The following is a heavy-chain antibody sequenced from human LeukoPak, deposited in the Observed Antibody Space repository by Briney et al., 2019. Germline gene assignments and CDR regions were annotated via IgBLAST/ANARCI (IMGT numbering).Heavy chain of an antibody. J-gene: IGHJ4*02. V-gene: IGHV3-33*05. CDR2: IQNDASTE. D-gene: IGHD2-21*01. CDR3: ARELSQIVWGGLDY. CDR1: GFIFSHYG. Sequence: GRSLRLSCAASGFIFSHYGMHRVRQAPGKGLEWVAVIQNDASTENFADSVKGRFTISRDNSKNTVFLQMNSLRVDDTAVYYCARELSQIVWGGLDYGGQGTLVSVSS.